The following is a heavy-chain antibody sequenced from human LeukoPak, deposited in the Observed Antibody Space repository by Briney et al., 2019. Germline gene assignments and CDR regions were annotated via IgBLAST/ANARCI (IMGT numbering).Heavy chain of an antibody. CDR1: GLNFDDSA. J-gene: IGHJ4*02. V-gene: IGHV3-43*02. Sequence: TGGSLTLSCVASGLNFDDSAMHWVRQAPGKGLEWVSLISADGGSTFSADSVKGRFSISRDNSKNSLYLQMNSLRSEDTAMYYCAKESGKFDYWGQGTLVAVSS. CDR2: ISADGGST. CDR3: AKESGKFDY.